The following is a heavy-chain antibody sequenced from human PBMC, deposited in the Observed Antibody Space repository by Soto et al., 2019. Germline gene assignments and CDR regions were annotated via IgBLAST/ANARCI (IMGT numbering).Heavy chain of an antibody. Sequence: PGGSLRLSCAASGFTFSSYGMHWVRQAPGKGLEWVAVIWYDGSNKYYADPVKGRFTISRDNSKNTLYLQMNSLRAEDTAVYYCARDLWQQLAYYFDYWGQGTLVTVSS. CDR1: GFTFSSYG. D-gene: IGHD6-13*01. V-gene: IGHV3-33*01. CDR3: ARDLWQQLAYYFDY. CDR2: IWYDGSNK. J-gene: IGHJ4*02.